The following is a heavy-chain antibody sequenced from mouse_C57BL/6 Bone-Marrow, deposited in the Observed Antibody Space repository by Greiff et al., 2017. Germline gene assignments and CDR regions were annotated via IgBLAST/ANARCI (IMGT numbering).Heavy chain of an antibody. CDR1: GYTFTSYT. CDR3: ASQGSDGYYVSLAY. D-gene: IGHD2-3*01. J-gene: IGHJ3*01. Sequence: VQLQQPGAELARPGASVKMSCKASGYTFTSYTMHWVKQRPGQGLEWIGYINPSRGYTKYNQKFKDKATLTADKSSSPAYMQLSSLTSEVSAVYYCASQGSDGYYVSLAYWGQGTLVNVSA. V-gene: IGHV1-4*01. CDR2: INPSRGYT.